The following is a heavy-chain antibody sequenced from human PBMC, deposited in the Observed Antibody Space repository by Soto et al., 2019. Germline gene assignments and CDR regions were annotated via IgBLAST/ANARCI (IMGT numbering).Heavy chain of an antibody. CDR1: GFTFSSYA. D-gene: IGHD5-12*01. CDR2: ISSNGGST. CDR3: ARRDGYNFDY. J-gene: IGHJ4*02. Sequence: VGSLRLSCAASGFTFSSYAMHWVRQAPGKGLEYVSAISSNGGSTYYANSVKGRFTISRDNSKNTLYLQMGSLRAEDMDVYYCARRDGYNFDYWGQGTLVTVSS. V-gene: IGHV3-64*01.